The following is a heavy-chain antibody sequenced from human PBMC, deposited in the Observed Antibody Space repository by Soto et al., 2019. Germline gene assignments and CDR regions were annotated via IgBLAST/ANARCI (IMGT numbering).Heavy chain of an antibody. D-gene: IGHD2-2*01. V-gene: IGHV3-48*01. CDR1: GFTFSSYS. J-gene: IGHJ4*02. Sequence: EVQLVESGGGLVQPGGSLRLSCAASGFTFSSYSMSWVHQAPGKGLEWVSYISSSSSIYYADSVKGRFTISRDYAKNSLYLQMNSLRAEDTAVYYCARGGVVPAATAYYFDYWGQGTLVTVSS. CDR2: ISSSSSI. CDR3: ARGGVVPAATAYYFDY.